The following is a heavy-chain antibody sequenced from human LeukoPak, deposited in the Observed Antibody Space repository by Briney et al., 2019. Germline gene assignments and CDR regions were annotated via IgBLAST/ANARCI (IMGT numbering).Heavy chain of an antibody. V-gene: IGHV3-33*01. Sequence: GGSLRLSCAASGFTFSSYGMHWVRQAPGKGLEWVSIIWYDGSNKYYADSVKGRFTISKGNSKNTLYLHMNSLRAEDTAVYNCARDPGHSGWYGDYWGQGTLVTVSS. CDR1: GFTFSSYG. D-gene: IGHD6-19*01. J-gene: IGHJ4*02. CDR3: ARDPGHSGWYGDY. CDR2: IWYDGSNK.